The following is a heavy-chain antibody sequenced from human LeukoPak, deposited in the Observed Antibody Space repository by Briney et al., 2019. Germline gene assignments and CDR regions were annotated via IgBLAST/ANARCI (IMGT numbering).Heavy chain of an antibody. J-gene: IGHJ4*02. D-gene: IGHD5-24*01. V-gene: IGHV3-53*01. CDR2: IYGGGST. CDR3: ARRDDHNGRDY. Sequence: PGGSLRLSCVVSGFAVSNNYMSWVRQAPRKGLEWVSLIYGGGSTYYADSVKGRFTISRDNSKNTVYLQMNSLRAEDTAMYYCARRDDHNGRDYWGQGTLVTVSS. CDR1: GFAVSNNY.